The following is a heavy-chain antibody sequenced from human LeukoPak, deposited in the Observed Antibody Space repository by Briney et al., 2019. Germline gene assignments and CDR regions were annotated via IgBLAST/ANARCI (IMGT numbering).Heavy chain of an antibody. CDR3: ARGLRLGSGSYYNDYYYYYGMDV. CDR2: ISAYNGNT. Sequence: GASVKVSCKASGYTFTSYGISWVRQAPGQGLEWMGWISAYNGNTNYAQKLQGRVTMTTDTSTSTAYMELSSLRSEDTAVYYCARGLRLGSGSYYNDYYYYYGMDVWGQGTTVTVSS. CDR1: GYTFTSYG. V-gene: IGHV1-18*01. J-gene: IGHJ6*02. D-gene: IGHD3-10*01.